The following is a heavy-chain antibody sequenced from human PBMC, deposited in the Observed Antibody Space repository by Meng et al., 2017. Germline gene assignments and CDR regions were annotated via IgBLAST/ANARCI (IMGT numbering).Heavy chain of an antibody. CDR1: GFTFSSYA. D-gene: IGHD6-6*01. CDR3: ARGGAARPPDY. CDR2: ISYDGSNK. V-gene: IGHV3-30*07. J-gene: IGHJ4*02. Sequence: QVQLVESGGGVVQPGRSLRLSCAASGFTFSSYAMHWVRQAPGKGLEWVAVISYDGSNKYYADSVKGRFTISRDNAKNSLYLQMNSLRAEDTAVYYCARGGAARPPDYWGQGTLVTVSS.